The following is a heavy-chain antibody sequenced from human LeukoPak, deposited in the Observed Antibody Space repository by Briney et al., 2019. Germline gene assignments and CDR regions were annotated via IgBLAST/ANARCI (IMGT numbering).Heavy chain of an antibody. CDR2: IYLGGSDS. Sequence: AESLQISCKASGYSITSYCIGWVRQLPGKGLGWMGNIYLGGSDSRYRPSFHGQVTISADESISTAFSQTISLKASQAAIAYCARRGHGSSWYYFDYWGEGTLVTVSS. D-gene: IGHD6-13*01. J-gene: IGHJ4*02. V-gene: IGHV5-51*01. CDR1: GYSITSYC. CDR3: ARRGHGSSWYYFDY.